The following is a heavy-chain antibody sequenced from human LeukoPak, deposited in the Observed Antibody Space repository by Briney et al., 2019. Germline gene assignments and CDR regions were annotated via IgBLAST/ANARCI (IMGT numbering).Heavy chain of an antibody. CDR2: ISSSGSTV. CDR1: GFTFSSYE. CDR3: ASRRSGWVNAFDI. J-gene: IGHJ3*02. Sequence: GGSLRLSCAASGFTFSSYEMNWVRQAPGKGLEWVSYISSSGSTVYCADSVKGRFTISRDNAKNSLYLQMNSLRAEDTAVYYCASRRSGWVNAFDIWGQGTMVTVSS. D-gene: IGHD3-22*01. V-gene: IGHV3-48*03.